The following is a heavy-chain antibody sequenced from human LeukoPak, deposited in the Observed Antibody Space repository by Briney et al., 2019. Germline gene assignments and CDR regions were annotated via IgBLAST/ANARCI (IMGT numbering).Heavy chain of an antibody. V-gene: IGHV4-59*01. J-gene: IGHJ4*02. CDR2: IYYSGST. Sequence: SETLSLTCTVSGGSISSYYWSWIRQPPGKGLEWIGLIYYSGSTNYNPSLKSRVTISVDTSKNQFSLKLSSVTAADTAVYYCARSYVLRHFEWFDWGQGTLVTVSS. D-gene: IGHD3-9*01. CDR1: GGSISSYY. CDR3: ARSYVLRHFEWFD.